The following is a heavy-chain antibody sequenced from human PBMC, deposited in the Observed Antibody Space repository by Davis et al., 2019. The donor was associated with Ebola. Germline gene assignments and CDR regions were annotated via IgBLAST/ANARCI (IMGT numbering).Heavy chain of an antibody. CDR2: VRSKANNHAT. D-gene: IGHD4-23*01. Sequence: GESLKISCVGSGFTFSGSSIHWVRQASGKGLEWLGRVRSKANNHATTYAASVNGRFKSSRIDSQNTAYLEMNSLKTEDTAVYFCCRRPGPDATSVETHGYWGRGTLVIVSS. CDR3: CRRPGPDATSVETHGY. V-gene: IGHV3-73*01. CDR1: GFTFSGSS. J-gene: IGHJ4*02.